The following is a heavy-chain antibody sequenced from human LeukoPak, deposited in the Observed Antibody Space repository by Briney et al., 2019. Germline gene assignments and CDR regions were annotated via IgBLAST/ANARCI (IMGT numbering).Heavy chain of an antibody. J-gene: IGHJ4*02. Sequence: SETLSLTCTVSGGSISSGTYSWSWIRQPAGKGLEWIGRIYSSGTTNHNPPLKSRVNMSVDTSKNQFSLKLSSVTAADTAVYYCARHVYYYDSSGYYLEEDWGQGTLVTVSS. D-gene: IGHD3-22*01. V-gene: IGHV4-61*02. CDR2: IYSSGTT. CDR1: GGSISSGTYS. CDR3: ARHVYYYDSSGYYLEED.